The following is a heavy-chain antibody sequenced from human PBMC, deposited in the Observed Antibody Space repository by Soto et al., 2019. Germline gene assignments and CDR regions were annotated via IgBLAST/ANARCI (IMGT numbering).Heavy chain of an antibody. CDR1: GFPFSSYA. J-gene: IGHJ5*02. CDR3: VKAGDYGDYS. Sequence: GGSLSLSCSASGFPFSSYAMHLVRQAPGKGLEYVSAISSNGGSTYYADSVKGRFTISRDNSKNNLYLQMSSLRAEDTAVYYCVKAGDYGDYSWGQGTLVSVSS. CDR2: ISSNGGST. V-gene: IGHV3-64D*08. D-gene: IGHD4-17*01.